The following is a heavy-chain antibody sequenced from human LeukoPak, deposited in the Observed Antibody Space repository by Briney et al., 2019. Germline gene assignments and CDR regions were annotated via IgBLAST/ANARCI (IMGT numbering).Heavy chain of an antibody. CDR3: ASPFDFNV. J-gene: IGHJ3*01. CDR2: INPKSGGT. Sequence: GASVKVSCKASRYTFTGYYMHWVRQAPGQGLEWMGWINPKSGGTSYAKNFQGRVTMTSDTSINTAYMELSRLRSDDTAVYYCASPFDFNVWGQGTMVTVSS. V-gene: IGHV1-2*02. CDR1: RYTFTGYY. D-gene: IGHD3-9*01.